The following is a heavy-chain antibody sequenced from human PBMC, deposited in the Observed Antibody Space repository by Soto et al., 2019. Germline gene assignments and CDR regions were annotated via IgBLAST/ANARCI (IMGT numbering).Heavy chain of an antibody. D-gene: IGHD3-22*01. Sequence: GGSLRLSCAASGFTFSSYAMHWVRQAPGKGLEWVAVISYDGSNKYYADSVKGRFTISRDNSKNTLYLQMNSLRAEDTAVYYCARGATYYYDSSGYYLTDAFDIWGQGTMVTVS. J-gene: IGHJ3*02. CDR2: ISYDGSNK. CDR3: ARGATYYYDSSGYYLTDAFDI. V-gene: IGHV3-30-3*01. CDR1: GFTFSSYA.